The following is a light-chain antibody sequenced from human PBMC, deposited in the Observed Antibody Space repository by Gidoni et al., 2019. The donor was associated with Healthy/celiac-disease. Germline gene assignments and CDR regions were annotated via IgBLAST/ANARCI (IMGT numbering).Light chain of an antibody. CDR3: QSYDSSLSRAV. Sequence: QSVLPQPPSVSEAPGQRVTISCTGSSSNIGAGYDVHWYQQLPGTAPKLLIYGNSNRPSGVPDRFSGSKSGTSASLAITGLQAEDEADYYCQSYDSSLSRAVFGGGTKLTVL. CDR2: GNS. J-gene: IGLJ2*01. CDR1: SSNIGAGYD. V-gene: IGLV1-40*01.